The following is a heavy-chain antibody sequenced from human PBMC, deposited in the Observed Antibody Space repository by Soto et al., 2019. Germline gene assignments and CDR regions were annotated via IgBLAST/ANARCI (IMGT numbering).Heavy chain of an antibody. CDR1: GFTFRTYA. Sequence: QVQVVESGGGVVQPGRSLRLSCAASGFTFRTYAMHWVRQAPGKGLEWVAVISHDGSNTDYGDSVKGRFTISRDNSKSTLSLQINSRRQEDTGVNYWAEVAGSTEYFNAACGQGTLVSVSS. CDR2: ISHDGSNT. V-gene: IGHV3-30*18. CDR3: AEVAGSTEYFNAA. D-gene: IGHD2-2*01. J-gene: IGHJ5*02.